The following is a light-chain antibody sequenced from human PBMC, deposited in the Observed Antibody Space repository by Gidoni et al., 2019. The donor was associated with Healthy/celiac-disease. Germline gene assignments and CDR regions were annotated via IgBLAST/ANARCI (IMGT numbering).Light chain of an antibody. CDR2: WAS. V-gene: IGKV4-1*01. J-gene: IGKJ1*01. CDR1: QSVLYSSNNKNY. Sequence: IVLPHSPDSLVGSLGERATINCKSSQSVLYSSNNKNYLAWYQQKPGQPPTLIIDWASTRESGVPDRFSGSGSGKDFTLTISSLQAEDVAVYYCQQYYSTPWTFGQGTKVEIK. CDR3: QQYYSTPWT.